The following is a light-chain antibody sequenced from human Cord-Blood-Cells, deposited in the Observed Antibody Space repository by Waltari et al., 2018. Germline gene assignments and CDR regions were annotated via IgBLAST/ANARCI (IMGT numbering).Light chain of an antibody. CDR3: QQYYSTPRT. J-gene: IGKJ1*01. V-gene: IGKV4-1*01. CDR1: PSVLYSSNNKNY. Sequence: DIVMTQSPDSLAVSLGARATINCQSSPSVLYSSNNKNYLAWYQQKPGQPPKLLIYWASTRESGVPDRFSGSGSGTDFTLTISSLQAEDVAVYYCQQYYSTPRTFGQGTKVEIK. CDR2: WAS.